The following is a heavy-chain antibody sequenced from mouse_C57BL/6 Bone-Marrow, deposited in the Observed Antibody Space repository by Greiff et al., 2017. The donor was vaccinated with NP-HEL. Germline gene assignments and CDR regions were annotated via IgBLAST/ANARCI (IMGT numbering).Heavy chain of an antibody. D-gene: IGHD5-1*01. J-gene: IGHJ2*01. V-gene: IGHV5-6*01. Sequence: EVNVVESGGDLVKPGGSLKLSCAASGFTFSSYGMSWVRQTPDKRLEWVATISSGGSYTYYPDSVKGRFTISRDNAKNTLYLQMSSLKSEDTAMYYCAIPLLYHFDYWGQGTTLTVSS. CDR3: AIPLLYHFDY. CDR2: ISSGGSYT. CDR1: GFTFSSYG.